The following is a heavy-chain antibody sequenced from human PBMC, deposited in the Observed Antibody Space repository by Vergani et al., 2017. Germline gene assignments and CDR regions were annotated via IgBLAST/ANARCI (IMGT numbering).Heavy chain of an antibody. Sequence: EVQLVQSGAEVKKPGESLKISCKGSGYSFTSYWIGWVRQMPGKGLEWMGIIYPGDSDTRYSPSFQGQVTISADKSTRTAYLQWSSLKASDTAMYYCARQCGSNSCYEGWYFDLWGRGTLVTVSS. V-gene: IGHV5-51*01. CDR1: GYSFTSYW. J-gene: IGHJ2*01. CDR3: ARQCGSNSCYEGWYFDL. CDR2: IYPGDSDT. D-gene: IGHD2-2*01.